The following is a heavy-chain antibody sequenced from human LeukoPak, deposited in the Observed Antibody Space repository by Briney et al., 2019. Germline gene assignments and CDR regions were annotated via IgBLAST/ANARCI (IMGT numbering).Heavy chain of an antibody. J-gene: IGHJ4*02. V-gene: IGHV3-23*01. Sequence: PGGSLRLSCAASGFTFSSYDMSWVRQAPGKGLEWVSAISGSGSSTYYADSVKGRFTISRDNSKSTMYLQMNSLRAEDTAVYYCARDQWGTVIIGTLPFDYWGQGTLVTVSS. CDR2: ISGSGSST. CDR3: ARDQWGTVIIGTLPFDY. D-gene: IGHD1-20*01. CDR1: GFTFSSYD.